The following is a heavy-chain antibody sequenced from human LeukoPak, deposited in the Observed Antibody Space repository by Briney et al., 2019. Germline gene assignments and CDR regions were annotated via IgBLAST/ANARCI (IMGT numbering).Heavy chain of an antibody. CDR3: ASYCSGGSCYWAPDAFDI. Sequence: VSITSSAASVQLRFTISRDNAKNTLYLQMTSLRAGDTAVYYCASYCSGGSCYWAPDAFDIWGQGTMVTVSS. V-gene: IGHV3-74*01. J-gene: IGHJ3*02. D-gene: IGHD2-15*01. CDR2: VSIT.